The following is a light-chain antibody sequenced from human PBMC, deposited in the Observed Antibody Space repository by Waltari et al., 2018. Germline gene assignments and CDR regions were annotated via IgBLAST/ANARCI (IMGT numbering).Light chain of an antibody. J-gene: IGLJ1*01. CDR3: SSYAGSDTWRYV. V-gene: IGLV2-8*01. CDR1: SSDVGVYNY. CDR2: EVT. Sequence: QSALTQPPSASGSPGQSVTISSTGPSSDVGVYNYVSWSQHPPGKAPKLMLYEVTKRPSGVPDRFSGSKSGNTASLTVSGLQAEDEADYYCSSYAGSDTWRYVFGTGTKVTVL.